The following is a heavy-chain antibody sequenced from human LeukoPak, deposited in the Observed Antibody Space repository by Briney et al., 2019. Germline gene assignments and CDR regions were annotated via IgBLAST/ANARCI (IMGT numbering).Heavy chain of an antibody. CDR1: GFPFSSLA. CDR2: ISNSGYST. Sequence: GGSLKLSCAASGFPFSSLAMTWVRQPPGQGLQWVSAISNSGYSTNYANSVKGRFTISRDKSIDTLYLQMSSLRADDTAIYYCARGRGGGGDYWNFDLWGRGILVTVSS. CDR3: ARGRGGGGDYWNFDL. V-gene: IGHV3-23*01. J-gene: IGHJ2*01. D-gene: IGHD2-21*01.